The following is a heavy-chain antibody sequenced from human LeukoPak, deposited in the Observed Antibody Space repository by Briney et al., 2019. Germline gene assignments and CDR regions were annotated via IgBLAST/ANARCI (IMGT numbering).Heavy chain of an antibody. V-gene: IGHV4-4*09. CDR2: IYTSGST. D-gene: IGHD6-19*01. CDR1: GGSISSYY. Sequence: SETLSLTCTVSGGSISSYYWSWIRQPPGKGLEWIGYIYTSGSTNHNPSLKSRVTISVDTSKNQFSLKLSSVTAADTAVYYCARPGSGWHYFDYWGQGTLVTVSS. J-gene: IGHJ4*02. CDR3: ARPGSGWHYFDY.